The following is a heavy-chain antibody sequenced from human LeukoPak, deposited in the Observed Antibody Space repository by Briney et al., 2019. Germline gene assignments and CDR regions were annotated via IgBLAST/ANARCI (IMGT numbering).Heavy chain of an antibody. D-gene: IGHD6-13*01. J-gene: IGHJ4*02. CDR1: GFTFSSYG. CDR3: AKAHSSSWAYFDY. Sequence: GGSLRLSCAASGFTFSSYGMHWVRQAPGKGLEWVAVIWYDGSNKYYADSVKGRFTISRDNSKNTLYPQMNSLKAEDTAVYYCAKAHSSSWAYFDYWGQGTLVTVSS. CDR2: IWYDGSNK. V-gene: IGHV3-33*06.